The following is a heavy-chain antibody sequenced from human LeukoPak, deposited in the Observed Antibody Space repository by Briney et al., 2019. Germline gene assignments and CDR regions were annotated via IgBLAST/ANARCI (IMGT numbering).Heavy chain of an antibody. CDR1: GFTFSSYS. V-gene: IGHV3-7*01. Sequence: GGSLRLSCAASGFTFSSYSMNWVRQAPGKGLEWVANIKQDGSEKYYVDSVKGRFTISRDNAKNSLYLQMNSLRAEDTAVYYCARVGLLDWSYFDYWGQGTLLTVSS. CDR3: ARVGLLDWSYFDY. CDR2: IKQDGSEK. D-gene: IGHD3-9*01. J-gene: IGHJ4*02.